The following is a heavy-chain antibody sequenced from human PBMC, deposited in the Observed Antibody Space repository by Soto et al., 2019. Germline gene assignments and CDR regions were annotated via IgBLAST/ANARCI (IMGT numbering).Heavy chain of an antibody. J-gene: IGHJ6*02. CDR3: ARYSSPGGMDV. CDR1: GFIVSSTY. D-gene: IGHD6-13*01. CDR2: ISSGDDT. Sequence: EVQLVVSGGGLIQPGGSLRLSCAASGFIVSSTYMSWVRQAPGKGLEWVSVISSGDDTYYADSMKGRFTISRDNSKNEVYLQMDNLRAEDTAVYYCARYSSPGGMDVWGQGTTVTVSS. V-gene: IGHV3-53*01.